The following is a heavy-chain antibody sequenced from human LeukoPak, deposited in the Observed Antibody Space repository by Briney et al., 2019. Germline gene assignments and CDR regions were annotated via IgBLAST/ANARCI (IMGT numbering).Heavy chain of an antibody. CDR1: GLTVTNAW. CDR2: IKQDGSEK. V-gene: IGHV3-7*01. J-gene: IGHJ3*02. CDR3: ARLWATVIDWGAFDI. Sequence: GGSLRLSCAASGLTVTNAWMNWVRQAPGKGLEWVANIKQDGSEKYYVDSVKGRFTISRDNAKNSLYLQMNSLRAEDTAVYYCARLWATVIDWGAFDIWGQGTMITVSS. D-gene: IGHD4-17*01.